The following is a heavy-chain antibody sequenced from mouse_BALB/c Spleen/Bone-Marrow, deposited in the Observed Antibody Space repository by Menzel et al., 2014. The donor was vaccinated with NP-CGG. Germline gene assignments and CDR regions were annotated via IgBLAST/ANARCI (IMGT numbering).Heavy chain of an antibody. CDR2: IRNKANGYTT. CDR1: GFTFTDHY. Sequence: EVQGVESGGGLVQPGGFPRLSCATSGFTFTDHYMSWVRQPPGKALEWLGFIRNKANGYTTEYSASVKGRFTISRDNSQSIVYLQMNTLRAEDSATYYCARDYLYYFDYWGQGTTLTVSS. V-gene: IGHV7-3*02. CDR3: ARDYLYYFDY. J-gene: IGHJ2*01. D-gene: IGHD2-1*01.